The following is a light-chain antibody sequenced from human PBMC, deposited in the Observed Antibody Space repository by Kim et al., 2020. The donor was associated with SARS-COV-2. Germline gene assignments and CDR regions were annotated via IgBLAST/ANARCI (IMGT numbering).Light chain of an antibody. CDR2: DNN. Sequence: QSVLTQPPSVSAAPGQKVTISCSGSSSNIGTNYDSWYQQHPGTVPTVLIYDNNRRPSGIPDRFSGSKSGTSGTLDITGLHTGDEADYYCGTWDSSLSVWLFGGGTKVTVL. J-gene: IGLJ3*02. V-gene: IGLV1-51*01. CDR3: GTWDSSLSVWL. CDR1: SSNIGTNY.